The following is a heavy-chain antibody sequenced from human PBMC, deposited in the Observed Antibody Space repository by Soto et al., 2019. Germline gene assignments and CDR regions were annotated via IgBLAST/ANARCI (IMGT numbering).Heavy chain of an antibody. CDR3: AHRRIVPILMAFDI. V-gene: IGHV2-5*02. Sequence: QITLKESGPTLVNPTQTLTLTCTFSGFSLSTSGVGVGWIRQPPGKALEGLPLIYWDDDKGYSPSLKSRLTITKDTSKNQVVLTMTAMDPVDTATDCCAHRRIVPILMAFDIWGQGTMVTVSS. CDR1: GFSLSTSGVG. D-gene: IGHD2-2*01. J-gene: IGHJ3*02. CDR2: IYWDDDK.